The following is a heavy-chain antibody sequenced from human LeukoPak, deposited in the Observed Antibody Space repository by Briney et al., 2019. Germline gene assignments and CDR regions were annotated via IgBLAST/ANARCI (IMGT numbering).Heavy chain of an antibody. D-gene: IGHD3-22*01. CDR3: ARDGRYYDSSGYLAPALRYYFDY. J-gene: IGHJ4*02. CDR1: GFTFSSYA. CDR2: ISYDGSNK. Sequence: GGSLRLSCAASGFTFSSYAMPWVRQAPGKGLEWVAVISYDGSNKYCADSVKGRFTISRDNSKNTLYLQMNSLRAEDTAVYYCARDGRYYDSSGYLAPALRYYFDYWGQGTLVTVSS. V-gene: IGHV3-30-3*01.